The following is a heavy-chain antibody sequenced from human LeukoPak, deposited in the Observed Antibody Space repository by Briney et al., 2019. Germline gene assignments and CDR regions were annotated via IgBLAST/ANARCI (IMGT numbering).Heavy chain of an antibody. CDR2: INHSGIT. CDR1: GGSLSGYY. CDR3: ARGKGDVVVPHVALLTFDI. V-gene: IGHV4-34*01. D-gene: IGHD2-21*01. J-gene: IGHJ3*02. Sequence: SETLSLTCGVHGGSLSGYYWSWIRQSPGEGLEWIGEINHSGITNSAPSLKSRVTMSVDTSKNQFSLDLKSVTAADTAIYYCARGKGDVVVPHVALLTFDIWGQGTRVTVSP.